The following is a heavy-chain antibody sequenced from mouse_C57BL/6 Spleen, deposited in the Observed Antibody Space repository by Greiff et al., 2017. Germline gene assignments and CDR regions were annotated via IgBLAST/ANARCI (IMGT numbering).Heavy chain of an antibody. CDR1: GYAFSSSW. J-gene: IGHJ4*01. CDR3: ARQLRLLRNAMDY. V-gene: IGHV1-82*01. D-gene: IGHD3-2*02. Sequence: QVQLQQSGPELVKPGASVKISCKASGYAFSSSWMNWVKQRPGKGLEWIGRIYPGDGDTNYNGKFKGKATLTADKSSSTAYMQLSSLTSEDSAVYFCARQLRLLRNAMDYWGQGTSGTVSS. CDR2: IYPGDGDT.